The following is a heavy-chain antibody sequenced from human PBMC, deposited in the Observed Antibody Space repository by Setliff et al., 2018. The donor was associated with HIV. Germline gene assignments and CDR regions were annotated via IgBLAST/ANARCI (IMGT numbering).Heavy chain of an antibody. J-gene: IGHJ4*02. CDR3: AGASIVYTAQWNH. CDR1: GYTFSGYY. V-gene: IGHV1-2*02. CDR2: INPNSGAT. D-gene: IGHD1-26*01. Sequence: ASVKVSCKASGYTFSGYYLHWVRRAPGQGLEWMGWINPNSGATNYAQSFQGRVTMTRDTSMSTAYMDLSSLTSDDTAVYYCAGASIVYTAQWNHWGRGTTVTVSS.